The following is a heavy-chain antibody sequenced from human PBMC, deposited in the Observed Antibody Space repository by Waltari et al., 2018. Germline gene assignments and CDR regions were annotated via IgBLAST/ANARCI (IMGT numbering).Heavy chain of an antibody. CDR3: ARGAYDDFWSGYRPYYYYMDV. D-gene: IGHD3-3*01. J-gene: IGHJ6*03. CDR1: GGSISSYY. V-gene: IGHV4-4*07. Sequence: QVQLQESGPGLVKPSETLSLTCTVSGGSISSYYWSWIRQPAGKGLEGIGRIYTSGSTNYTPSLKSRVTMSVDTSKNQFSLKLSSVTAADTAVYYCARGAYDDFWSGYRPYYYYMDVWGKGTTVTISS. CDR2: IYTSGST.